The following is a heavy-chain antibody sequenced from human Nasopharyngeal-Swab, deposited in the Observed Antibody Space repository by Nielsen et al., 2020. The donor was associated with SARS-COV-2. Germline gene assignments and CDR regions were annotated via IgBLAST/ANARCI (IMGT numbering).Heavy chain of an antibody. CDR3: AKVSKAEAGIDF. V-gene: IGHV3-74*01. Sequence: GESLKISCAASGFAFSRSWMHWVRQAPGKGLVWVSRIREDGTGANYADAVQGRFTISRDNARNMGFLQMNSLRAEDTAVYYCAKVSKAEAGIDFWGQGTLVTVSS. CDR2: IREDGTGA. D-gene: IGHD6-13*01. J-gene: IGHJ4*02. CDR1: GFAFSRSW.